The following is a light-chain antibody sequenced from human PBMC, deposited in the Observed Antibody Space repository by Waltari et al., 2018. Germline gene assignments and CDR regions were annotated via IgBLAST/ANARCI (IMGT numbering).Light chain of an antibody. CDR2: DGN. V-gene: IGLV6-57*01. CDR3: QSYDSSNVV. Sequence: PGGRPTSVCYDGNQRPSWVPERFSGSIDSSSNSASLTSSGLKTEDEADYYCQSYDSSNVVFGGGTKLTVL. J-gene: IGLJ2*01.